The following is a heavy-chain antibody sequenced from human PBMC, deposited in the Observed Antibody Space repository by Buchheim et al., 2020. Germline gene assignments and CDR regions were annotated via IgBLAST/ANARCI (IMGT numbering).Heavy chain of an antibody. Sequence: QVQLQQWGAGLLKPSETLSLTCAVYGGSFSGYYWSWIRQPPGKGLEWIGEINHSGSTNYNPSLKSRVTISVDTSKNQFSLKLSSVTAADTAVYYCARGCMVQGVNLCGWFDPWGQGTL. CDR3: ARGCMVQGVNLCGWFDP. V-gene: IGHV4-34*01. D-gene: IGHD3-10*01. CDR2: INHSGST. J-gene: IGHJ5*02. CDR1: GGSFSGYY.